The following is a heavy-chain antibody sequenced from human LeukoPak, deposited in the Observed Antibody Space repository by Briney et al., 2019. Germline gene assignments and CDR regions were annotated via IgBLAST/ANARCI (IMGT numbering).Heavy chain of an antibody. D-gene: IGHD3-10*01. CDR3: AGNCYGSGSYYSEYGY. J-gene: IGHJ4*02. CDR2: TYYSGSN. Sequence: SETLSLTCTVSGFSISNYHWSWLRQPPGKGLEWFGYTYYSGSNNYNNSLNSRVTITVATFKNHFSLKLISVTAADTAVYYCAGNCYGSGSYYSEYGYWGQGTLVTVSS. V-gene: IGHV4-59*08. CDR1: GFSISNYH.